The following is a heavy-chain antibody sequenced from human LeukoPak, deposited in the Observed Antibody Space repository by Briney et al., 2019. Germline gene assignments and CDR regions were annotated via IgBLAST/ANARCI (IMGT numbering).Heavy chain of an antibody. CDR1: GGSISSSSYY. CDR3: ARSSITMIVVVGDFDY. J-gene: IGHJ4*02. CDR2: IYYSGST. Sequence: SETLSLTCTVSGGSISSSSYYWGWIRQPPGKGLEWIGSIYYSGSTYYNPSLKSRVTISVDMSKNQFSLKLSSVTAADTAVYYCARSSITMIVVVGDFDYWGQGTLVTVSS. V-gene: IGHV4-39*01. D-gene: IGHD3-22*01.